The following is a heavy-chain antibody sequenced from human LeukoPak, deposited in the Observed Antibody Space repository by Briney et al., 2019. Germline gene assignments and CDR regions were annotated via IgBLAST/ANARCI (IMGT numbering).Heavy chain of an antibody. CDR3: ARRYCSGGSCYMLGYYGMDV. CDR2: ISHSGST. D-gene: IGHD2-15*01. V-gene: IGHV4-34*01. J-gene: IGHJ6*04. Sequence: SETLSLTCAVSNGSFSAYYWSWIRQSPGKGLQWIGEISHSGSTNYNPSLKLRVSISLDTSKNQFSLRLSSVSAADTAVYFCARRYCSGGSCYMLGYYGMDVWATGTTVIVSS. CDR1: NGSFSAYY.